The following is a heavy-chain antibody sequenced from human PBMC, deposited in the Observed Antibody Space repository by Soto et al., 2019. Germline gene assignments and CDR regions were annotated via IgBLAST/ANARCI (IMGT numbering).Heavy chain of an antibody. CDR2: ISGSGGNT. CDR3: SKVGTYYYYGMDV. J-gene: IGHJ6*02. V-gene: IGHV3-23*01. CDR1: GFPFSSYA. Sequence: GGSLRLSCAASGFPFSSYAMSWVRQAPGKGLEWVSAISGSGGNTYYADYEKGRFTISRDNSKNTLYLQMNSLRAEDTAVYYCSKVGTYYYYGMDVWGQGTTVTVSS.